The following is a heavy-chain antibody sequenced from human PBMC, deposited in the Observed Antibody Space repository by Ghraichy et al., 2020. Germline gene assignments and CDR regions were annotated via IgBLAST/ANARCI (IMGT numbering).Heavy chain of an antibody. D-gene: IGHD3-10*01. Sequence: SVKVSCKASGGTFSSYAISWVRQAPGQGLEWMGRIIPILGIANYAQKFQGRVTITADKSTSTAYMELSSLRSEDTAVYYCARNGGYGSGNNGMDVWGQGTTVTVSS. CDR2: IIPILGIA. CDR1: GGTFSSYA. CDR3: ARNGGYGSGNNGMDV. J-gene: IGHJ6*02. V-gene: IGHV1-69*04.